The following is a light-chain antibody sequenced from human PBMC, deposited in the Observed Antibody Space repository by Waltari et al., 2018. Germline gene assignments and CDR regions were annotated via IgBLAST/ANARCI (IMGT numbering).Light chain of an antibody. CDR2: AAT. V-gene: IGKV1-39*01. CDR3: QQSQSSPYT. Sequence: DIQMSQSPSSLSASVGDRVTITCRASQNIKTFLYWYQQKPGKAPELLIYAATTLQSGVPSRFSGGGSGTDFTLTISSLQREDFATYFCQQSQSSPYTFGRGTKLDIK. J-gene: IGKJ2*01. CDR1: QNIKTF.